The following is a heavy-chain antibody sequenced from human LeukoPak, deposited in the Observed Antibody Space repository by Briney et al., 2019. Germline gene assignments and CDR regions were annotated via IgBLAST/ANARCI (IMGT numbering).Heavy chain of an antibody. CDR1: GGSFSGYY. D-gene: IGHD6-13*01. J-gene: IGHJ6*04. Sequence: SETLSLTCAVYGGSFSGYYWSWTRQPPGKGLEWIGEINHSGSTNYNPSLKSRVTISVDTSKNQFSLKLSSVTAADTAVYYCARAQQLVRYYYGMDVWGKGTTVTVSS. CDR2: INHSGST. CDR3: ARAQQLVRYYYGMDV. V-gene: IGHV4-34*01.